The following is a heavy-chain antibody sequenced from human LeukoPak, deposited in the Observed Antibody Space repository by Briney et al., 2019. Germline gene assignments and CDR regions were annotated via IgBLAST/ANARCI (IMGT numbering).Heavy chain of an antibody. J-gene: IGHJ4*02. V-gene: IGHV4-59*01. D-gene: IGHD6-6*01. Sequence: SETLSLTCTVPGGSISSYYWSWIREPPGKGREGIGYIYYSGSTNYNPSLKSRLTISVDKYKNHFSLKLSSVTAADTAVYYCARIEYSSSGSFDYWGQGTLVTVSS. CDR2: IYYSGST. CDR3: ARIEYSSSGSFDY. CDR1: GGSISSYY.